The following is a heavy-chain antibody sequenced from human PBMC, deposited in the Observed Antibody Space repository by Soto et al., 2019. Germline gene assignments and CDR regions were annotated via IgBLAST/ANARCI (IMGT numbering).Heavy chain of an antibody. CDR1: GFTFSDHY. D-gene: IGHD2-21*02. V-gene: IGHV3-72*01. Sequence: EVQLVESGGGLVQPGGSLRLSCAASGFTFSDHYMDWVRQSPGKGLEWVGRSRNKANRYTTEYAASVKGRFTISRDDAKNSLYLQLNSLIIDDAAIYYCTRGRKDSRGDDADYWGQGTLVTVSS. CDR2: SRNKANRYTT. CDR3: TRGRKDSRGDDADY. J-gene: IGHJ4*02.